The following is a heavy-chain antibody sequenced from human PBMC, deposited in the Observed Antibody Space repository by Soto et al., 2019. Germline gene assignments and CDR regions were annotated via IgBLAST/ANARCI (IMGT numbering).Heavy chain of an antibody. CDR1: GGSISSYY. V-gene: IGHV4-59*08. CDR3: AASPIMITFGGVIAFDY. CDR2: IYYSGST. D-gene: IGHD3-16*02. J-gene: IGHJ4*02. Sequence: SETLSLTCTVSGGSISSYYWSWIRQPPGKGLEWIGYIYYSGSTNYNPSLKSRVTISVDTSKNQFSLKLSSVTAADTAVYYCAASPIMITFGGVIAFDYWGQGTLVTVSS.